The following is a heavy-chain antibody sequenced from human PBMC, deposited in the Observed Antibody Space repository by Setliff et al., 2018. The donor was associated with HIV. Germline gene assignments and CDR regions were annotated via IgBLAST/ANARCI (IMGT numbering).Heavy chain of an antibody. CDR2: IFYSGST. CDR3: AVDPTSDNSWGYFDR. V-gene: IGHV4-59*08. Sequence: SETLSLTCTVSGGSVNIFYWSWIRQHPGKGLEWIGYIFYSGSTNYNPSLKSRVTISVDTSKKQFSLKLRSVTAADTAVYYCAVDPTSDNSWGYFDRWGQGTLVTVSS. CDR1: GGSVNIFY. D-gene: IGHD2-2*01. J-gene: IGHJ4*02.